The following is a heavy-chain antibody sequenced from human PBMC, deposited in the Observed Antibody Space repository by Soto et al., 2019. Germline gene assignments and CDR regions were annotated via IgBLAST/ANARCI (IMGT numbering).Heavy chain of an antibody. CDR2: IYPGDSDT. Sequence: GESLKISCKGSGYSFTSYWIGWVRQMPGKGLEWMGIIYPGDSDTRYSPSFQGQVTISADKSISTAYLQWSSLKASDTAMYYCSRHKREADTAMGPYYYYGMDVWGQGTTVTVSS. V-gene: IGHV5-51*01. D-gene: IGHD5-18*01. CDR3: SRHKREADTAMGPYYYYGMDV. CDR1: GYSFTSYW. J-gene: IGHJ6*02.